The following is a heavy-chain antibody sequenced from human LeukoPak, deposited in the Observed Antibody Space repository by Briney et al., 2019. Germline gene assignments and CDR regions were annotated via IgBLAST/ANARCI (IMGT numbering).Heavy chain of an antibody. D-gene: IGHD3-10*01. CDR1: GHSISTGYY. CDR2: MSHNRGT. V-gene: IGHV4-38-2*01. J-gene: IGHJ6*04. Sequence: PSETLSLTCAVSGHSISTGYYWGWIRQPPGKGLEWIGSMSHNRGTYYNPSLKSRVTISMDTSKNQISLRLTSVTAADTAVYYCASYYASGVSAYNYHGMDVWGKGTTVTVSS. CDR3: ASYYASGVSAYNYHGMDV.